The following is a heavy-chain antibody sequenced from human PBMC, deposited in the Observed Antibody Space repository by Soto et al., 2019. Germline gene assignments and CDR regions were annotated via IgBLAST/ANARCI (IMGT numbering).Heavy chain of an antibody. CDR2: ISSSSSTI. Sequence: GGSLRLSCAASGFTFSSYSMNWVRQAPGKGLEWVSYISSSSSTIYYADSVKGRFTISRDNAKNSLYLQMNSLRDEDTAVYYCARGRITGTTEGNWFDPWGQGTLVTVSS. V-gene: IGHV3-48*02. J-gene: IGHJ5*02. D-gene: IGHD1-7*01. CDR1: GFTFSSYS. CDR3: ARGRITGTTEGNWFDP.